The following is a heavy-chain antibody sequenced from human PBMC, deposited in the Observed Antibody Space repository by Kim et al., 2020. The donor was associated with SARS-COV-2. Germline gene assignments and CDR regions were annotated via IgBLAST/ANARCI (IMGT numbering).Heavy chain of an antibody. CDR2: IYYSGST. CDR1: GGSISSGGYY. V-gene: IGHV4-31*03. Sequence: SETLSLTCTVSGGSISSGGYYWIWIRQHPGKGLEWIGYIYYSGSTYYNPSLKSRVTISVDTSKNQFSLKLSSVTAADTAVYYCARGLLWFGDDLNWFDPWGQGTLVTVSS. CDR3: ARGLLWFGDDLNWFDP. D-gene: IGHD3-10*01. J-gene: IGHJ5*02.